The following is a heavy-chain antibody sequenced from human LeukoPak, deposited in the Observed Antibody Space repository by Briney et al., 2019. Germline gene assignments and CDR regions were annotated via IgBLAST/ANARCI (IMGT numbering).Heavy chain of an antibody. CDR2: IYYSGST. V-gene: IGHV4-39*02. CDR1: GGSISSSSYY. CDR3: ARDDWNYDTPADY. Sequence: SETLSLTCTVSGGSISSSSYYWGWIRQPPGKGLEWIGSIYYSGSTYYNPSLKSRVTISVDTSKNQFSLKPSSVTAADTAVYYCARDDWNYDTPADYWGQGTLVTVSS. D-gene: IGHD1-7*01. J-gene: IGHJ4*02.